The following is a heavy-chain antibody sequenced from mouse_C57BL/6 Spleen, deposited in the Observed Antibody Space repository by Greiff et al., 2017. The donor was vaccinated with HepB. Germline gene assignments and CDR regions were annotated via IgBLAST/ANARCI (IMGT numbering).Heavy chain of an antibody. Sequence: QVQLQQSGAELVKPGASVTISCKVSGYSFSSYWMNWVKQRPGKGLEWIGQIYPGDGDTNYNGKFKGKATLTADESSRTAYMQLSSLTSEDSAVYFGTRRGYYGNFFDVWGTGTTVTVSS. CDR3: TRRGYYGNFFDV. D-gene: IGHD2-1*01. J-gene: IGHJ1*03. V-gene: IGHV1-80*01. CDR2: IYPGDGDT. CDR1: GYSFSSYW.